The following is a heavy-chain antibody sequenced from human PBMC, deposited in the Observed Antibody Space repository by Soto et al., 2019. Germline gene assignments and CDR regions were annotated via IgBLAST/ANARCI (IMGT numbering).Heavy chain of an antibody. J-gene: IGHJ6*02. Sequence: QIQLVQSGGEVKKPGASVKVSCKSSGYTFISYSITWVRQAPGQGLEWMGRISAYNGNTNYAQKRQGRVTMTTDTSTSTAYMELRSLRSDDTAVYYCARGAFCGGAPGCRDMDVWGQGTTVTVSS. CDR1: GYTFISYS. V-gene: IGHV1-18*01. D-gene: IGHD2-21*01. CDR2: ISAYNGNT. CDR3: ARGAFCGGAPGCRDMDV.